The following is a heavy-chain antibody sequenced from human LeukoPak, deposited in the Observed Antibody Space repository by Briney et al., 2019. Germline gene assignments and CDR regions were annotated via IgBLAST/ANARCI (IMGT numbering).Heavy chain of an antibody. Sequence: GGSLRLSCGASGFTFSSYWMSWVRQAPGKGLEWVANIKQDGSEKYYVDSVKGRFTISRDNAKNSLNLQMNSLRAEDTAVYYCARSLRYSSGWYDAPLDYWGQGILVTVSS. V-gene: IGHV3-7*01. CDR1: GFTFSSYW. CDR3: ARSLRYSSGWYDAPLDY. D-gene: IGHD6-19*01. J-gene: IGHJ4*02. CDR2: IKQDGSEK.